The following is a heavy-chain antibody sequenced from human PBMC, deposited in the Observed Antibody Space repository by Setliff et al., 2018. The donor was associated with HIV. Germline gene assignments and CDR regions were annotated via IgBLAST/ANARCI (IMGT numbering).Heavy chain of an antibody. CDR1: GVTFSSYW. CDR2: INGDGDTT. J-gene: IGHJ1*01. Sequence: PGGSLRLSCTASGVTFSSYWMHWVRQVPGKGLLWVSRINGDGDTTYYADSVKGRFTISRDNAQNTLYLQMNSLRAEDTAVYYCATGGYYDSFRNWGQGTLVTVSS. V-gene: IGHV3-74*01. CDR3: ATGGYYDSFRN. D-gene: IGHD3-22*01.